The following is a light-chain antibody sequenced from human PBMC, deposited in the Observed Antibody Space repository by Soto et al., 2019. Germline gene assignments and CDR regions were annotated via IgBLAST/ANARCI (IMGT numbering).Light chain of an antibody. CDR1: QSISSW. CDR2: DAS. Sequence: DIQMTQSPSTLFASVGDRVTITCRASQSISSWLAWYQQKPGKAPKLLIYDASSLESGVPSRFSGSGSGTEFTLTISSLQPDAFATYYCQQYNSLALTFGGGTKVDIK. V-gene: IGKV1-5*01. J-gene: IGKJ4*01. CDR3: QQYNSLALT.